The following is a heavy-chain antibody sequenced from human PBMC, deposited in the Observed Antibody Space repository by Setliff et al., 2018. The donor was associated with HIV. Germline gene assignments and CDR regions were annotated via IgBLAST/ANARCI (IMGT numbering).Heavy chain of an antibody. CDR3: ARNQGDSSGWYAGDY. J-gene: IGHJ4*01. Sequence: PSVKVSCKASGYTFTSYPMHWVRQAPGQGLEWMGVINTSGGSAGYAEKFRSRVTMTRDTSTSTVYMDLRSLRSEDTAVYYCARNQGDSSGWYAGDYWGHGTLVTVSS. CDR2: INTSGGSA. V-gene: IGHV1-46*01. D-gene: IGHD6-19*01. CDR1: GYTFTSYP.